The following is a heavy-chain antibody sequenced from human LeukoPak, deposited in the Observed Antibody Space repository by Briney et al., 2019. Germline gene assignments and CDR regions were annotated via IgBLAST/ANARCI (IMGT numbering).Heavy chain of an antibody. CDR1: GFTFSSYG. CDR2: ISYDGSNK. CDR3: AKGNYYNGMDV. V-gene: IGHV3-30*18. Sequence: GGSLRLSCAASGFTFSSYGMHWVRQAPGKGLEWVAVISYDGSNKYYADSVKGRFTISRDNSKNTLYLQMNSLRAEDTAVYYCAKGNYYNGMDVWGQGTTVTVSS. J-gene: IGHJ6*02.